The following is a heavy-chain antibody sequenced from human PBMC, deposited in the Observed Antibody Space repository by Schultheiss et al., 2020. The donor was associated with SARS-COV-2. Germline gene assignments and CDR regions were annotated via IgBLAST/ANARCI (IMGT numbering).Heavy chain of an antibody. CDR3: ASGSYNWSSPDFDY. Sequence: GGSLRLSCAASGFTFSSYAMHWVRQAPGKGLEWVAVISYDGSNKYYADSVKGRFTISRDNSKNTLYLQMNSLSAEDTAVYYCASGSYNWSSPDFDYWGQGTRVTVSS. CDR1: GFTFSSYA. D-gene: IGHD1-20*01. J-gene: IGHJ4*02. V-gene: IGHV3-30*04. CDR2: ISYDGSNK.